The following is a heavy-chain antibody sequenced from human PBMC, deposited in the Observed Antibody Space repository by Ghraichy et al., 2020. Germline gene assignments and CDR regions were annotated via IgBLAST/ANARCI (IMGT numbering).Heavy chain of an antibody. CDR3: ASRGTV. J-gene: IGHJ6*02. CDR1: QFTFSSYG. CDR2: ISHRGDIT. V-gene: IGHV3-23*01. D-gene: IGHD3-10*01. Sequence: LSLTCAASQFTFSSYGMSWVRQAPGKGPEWVSGISHRGDITYYADSVRGRFTISRDNSKNTLSLQMNSLRAGDTAVYFCASRGTVWGQGTTVTVSS.